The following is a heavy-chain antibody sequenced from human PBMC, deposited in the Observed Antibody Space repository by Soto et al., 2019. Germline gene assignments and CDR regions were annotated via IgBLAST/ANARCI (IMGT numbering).Heavy chain of an antibody. CDR2: IYSGGST. CDR1: GFTVSSNY. J-gene: IGHJ3*01. D-gene: IGHD6-13*01. CDR3: ARNAIVAGAFDV. Sequence: GGSLRLSCAASGFTVSSNYMSWVRQAPGKGLEWVSVIYSGGSTYYADYVKGRFTISRDDSKRSVDLQMNCLKTEDTAVYYCARNAIVAGAFDVWGQGTVVTVSS. V-gene: IGHV3-66*01.